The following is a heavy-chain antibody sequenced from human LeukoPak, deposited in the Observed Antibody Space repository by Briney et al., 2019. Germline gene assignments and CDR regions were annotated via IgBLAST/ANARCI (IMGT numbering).Heavy chain of an antibody. CDR3: ARNLIAVNWFDP. V-gene: IGHV1-2*02. Sequence: GASVKVSRKASGYTFTGYFMHWVRQAPGQGVEWVGWINPNSGGTNYAQKFQGRVTMTRDTSISTAYMELSRLRSDGTAVFYCARNLIAVNWFDPWGEGTLVTVSS. J-gene: IGHJ5*02. D-gene: IGHD6-19*01. CDR1: GYTFTGYF. CDR2: INPNSGGT.